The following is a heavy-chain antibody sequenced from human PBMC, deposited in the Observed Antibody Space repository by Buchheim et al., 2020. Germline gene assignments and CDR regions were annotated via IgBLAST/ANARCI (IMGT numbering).Heavy chain of an antibody. CDR3: AKQSGAGGWFAETSHGMDV. J-gene: IGHJ6*02. CDR1: GFSLSTSGVG. V-gene: IGHV2-5*01. Sequence: QITLKESGPTLVKPTQTLTLTCTFSGFSLSTSGVGVGWIRQPPGKALEWLAPIYWNDDKRYSPSLKRRLTIIKDTSQNQVVLIMTNMDPVDTATYYCAKQSGAGGWFAETSHGMDVWDQGTT. CDR2: IYWNDDK. D-gene: IGHD3-10*01.